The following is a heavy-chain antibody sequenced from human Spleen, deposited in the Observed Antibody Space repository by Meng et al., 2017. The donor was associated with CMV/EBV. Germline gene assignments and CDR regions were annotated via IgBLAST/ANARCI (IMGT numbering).Heavy chain of an antibody. J-gene: IGHJ6*02. CDR3: ARESTAGAGYYYYGMDV. CDR2: IKEDGSEK. CDR1: GFTFSSYG. Sequence: GGSLRLSCAASGFTFSSYGMSWVRQAPGKGLEWVANIKEDGSEKYYVDSVKGRFTISRDNAKNSLHLQMNSLRAEDTAVYSCARESTAGAGYYYYGMDVWGQGTTVTVSS. V-gene: IGHV3-7*01. D-gene: IGHD6-13*01.